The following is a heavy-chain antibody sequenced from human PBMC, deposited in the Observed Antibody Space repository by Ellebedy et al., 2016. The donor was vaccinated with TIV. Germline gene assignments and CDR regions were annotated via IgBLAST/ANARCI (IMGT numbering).Heavy chain of an antibody. V-gene: IGHV3-11*01. CDR3: AKGFYDSSVPFDY. J-gene: IGHJ4*02. CDR2: ISSSGSTI. Sequence: GESLKISCVVSGFTFDDYGMTWIRQTPGKGLEWVSYISSSGSTIYYADSVKGRFTISRANAKNSLYLQMNGLRAEDTAIYYCAKGFYDSSVPFDYWGQGTLVTVSS. D-gene: IGHD3-22*01. CDR1: GFTFDDYG.